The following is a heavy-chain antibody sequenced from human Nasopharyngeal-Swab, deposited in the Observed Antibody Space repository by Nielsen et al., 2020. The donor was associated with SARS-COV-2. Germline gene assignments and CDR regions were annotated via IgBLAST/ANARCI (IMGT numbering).Heavy chain of an antibody. V-gene: IGHV4-59*01. Sequence: ESLKISCTVSGGSISSYYWSWIRQPPGKGLEWIGYIYYSGSTNYNPSLKSRVTISVDTSKNQFSLKLSSVTAADTAVYYCARGTPYYYDSSGLFLDVWGQGTTVTVSS. CDR2: IYYSGST. CDR1: GGSISSYY. J-gene: IGHJ6*02. D-gene: IGHD3-22*01. CDR3: ARGTPYYYDSSGLFLDV.